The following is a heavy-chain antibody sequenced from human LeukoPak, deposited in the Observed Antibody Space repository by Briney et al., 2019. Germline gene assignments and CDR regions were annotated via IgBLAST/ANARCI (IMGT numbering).Heavy chain of an antibody. CDR3: AKDPHPHRFGGVIYRPGPFDY. CDR1: GFTFSSYA. J-gene: IGHJ4*02. V-gene: IGHV3-23*01. Sequence: GGSLRLSCAASGFTFSSYAMSWVRQAPGKGLEWVSAISGSGGSTYYADSVKGRFTISRDNSKNTLYLQMNSLRAEDTAVYYCAKDPHPHRFGGVIYRPGPFDYWGQGTLVTVSS. D-gene: IGHD3-16*01. CDR2: ISGSGGST.